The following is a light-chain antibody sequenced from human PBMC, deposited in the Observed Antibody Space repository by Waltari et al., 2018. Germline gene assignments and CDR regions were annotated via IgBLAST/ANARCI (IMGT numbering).Light chain of an antibody. J-gene: IGKJ3*01. V-gene: IGKV1-39*01. CDR3: QQSYSTPFT. CDR2: AAS. CDR1: QSISSY. Sequence: TCRASQSISSYLNGYQQKPGKAPKLLSYAASSLQSGVPSRFSGSGSGTDFTLTISSLQPEDFATYYCQQSYSTPFTFGPGTKVDIK.